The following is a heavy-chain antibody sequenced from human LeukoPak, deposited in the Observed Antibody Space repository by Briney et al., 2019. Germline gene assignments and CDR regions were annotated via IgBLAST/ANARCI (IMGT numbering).Heavy chain of an antibody. J-gene: IGHJ4*02. CDR2: IYYSGST. CDR3: ARSPRYIVVGGALGDYALDFFDY. D-gene: IGHD2-15*01. V-gene: IGHV4-34*01. CDR1: GVPFYVWH. Sequence: SETLSLTCSVYGVPFYVWHWSRVPQPPGKGLEGIGNIYYSGSTYYHPSLKSRVTISVVTSKNQFSLKLSSVTAADTAVYYCARSPRYIVVGGALGDYALDFFDYWGQGTLVTVP.